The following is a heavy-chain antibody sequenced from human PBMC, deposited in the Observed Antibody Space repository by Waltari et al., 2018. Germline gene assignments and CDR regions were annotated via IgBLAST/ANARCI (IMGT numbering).Heavy chain of an antibody. CDR2: IYTSGST. D-gene: IGHD6-13*01. V-gene: IGHV4-61*02. CDR1: GGSITSDYY. J-gene: IGHJ6*03. CDR3: ARVIPYSSRYYYYYMDV. Sequence: QVQLQESGPGLVQPSQTLSLTCTVSGGSITSDYYWRWTRPPARKGLEWIGRIYTSGSTNYNPSLKSRVTMSVDTSKNQFSLKLSSVTAADTAVYYCARVIPYSSRYYYYYMDVWGKGTTVTVSS.